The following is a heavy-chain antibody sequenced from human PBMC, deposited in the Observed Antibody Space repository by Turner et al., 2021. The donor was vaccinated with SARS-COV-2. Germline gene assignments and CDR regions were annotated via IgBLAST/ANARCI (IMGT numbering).Heavy chain of an antibody. CDR2: IYPGDSET. J-gene: IGHJ4*02. CDR3: ARGSLGYFNAGTYPDY. V-gene: IGHV5-51*01. Sequence: QMPGKGLDWMGIIYPGDSETRYSPSFQGQVTISADKSFNTAYLEWSGLKASDTAMYYCARGSLGYFNAGTYPDYWGQGTLVTVSS. D-gene: IGHD3-10*01.